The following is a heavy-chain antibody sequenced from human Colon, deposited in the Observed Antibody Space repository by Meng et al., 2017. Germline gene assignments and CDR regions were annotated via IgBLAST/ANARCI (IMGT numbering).Heavy chain of an antibody. CDR1: GGSTTSYY. D-gene: IGHD6-19*01. CDR2: IHHSATT. J-gene: IGHJ4*02. V-gene: IGHV4-59*01. Sequence: SETLSLTCTVSGGSTTSYYWSWIRQPPGTGLEWIGYIHHSATTNYNPSLKSRVTISVDSSNNQFSLKLSSVTAADTAVYYCARDHDGWSPFDYWGQGTRVTGSS. CDR3: ARDHDGWSPFDY.